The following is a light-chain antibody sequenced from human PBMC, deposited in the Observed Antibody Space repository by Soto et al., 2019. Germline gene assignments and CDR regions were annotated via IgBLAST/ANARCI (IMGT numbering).Light chain of an antibody. CDR2: GNS. CDR1: SSNIGAGYD. Sequence: QAVVTQPPSVSGAPGQRVTISCTGSSSNIGAGYDVHWYQQLPGTAPKLLIYGNSNRPSGVPDRFSGSKSGTSASLAITGLQAEDEADYFCSSHAGSRMVIFGGGTKVTVL. V-gene: IGLV1-40*01. CDR3: SSHAGSRMVI. J-gene: IGLJ2*01.